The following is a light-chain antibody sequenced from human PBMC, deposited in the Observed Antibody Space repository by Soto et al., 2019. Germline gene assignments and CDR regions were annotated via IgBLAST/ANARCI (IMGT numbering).Light chain of an antibody. CDR3: QQYTSYPWP. CDR1: QSVSSN. CDR2: GAS. V-gene: IGKV3-15*01. Sequence: RVRTQSTATLSVSPGERATLSCRASQSVSSNLAWYQQKPGQAPRLLIYGASTRATGIPARFSGSGSGTEFTLTISSLQPDDFATYYCQQYTSYPWPFGQGSMAAIK. J-gene: IGKJ1*01.